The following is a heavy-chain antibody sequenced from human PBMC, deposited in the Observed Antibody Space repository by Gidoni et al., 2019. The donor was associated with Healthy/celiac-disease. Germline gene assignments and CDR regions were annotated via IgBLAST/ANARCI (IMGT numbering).Heavy chain of an antibody. CDR3: ARGKGSLDL. Sequence: QVQLQQWGAGLLKPSATLSLTCAVYGGSFSGYYWSWIRPPPGKGREWSGEINHSGSTNYNPALKSRVTISVETSKNKFSLKLSSVTAADTAVYYCARGKGSLDLWGRGTLVTVSS. J-gene: IGHJ2*01. D-gene: IGHD2-15*01. CDR2: INHSGST. V-gene: IGHV4-34*01. CDR1: GGSFSGYY.